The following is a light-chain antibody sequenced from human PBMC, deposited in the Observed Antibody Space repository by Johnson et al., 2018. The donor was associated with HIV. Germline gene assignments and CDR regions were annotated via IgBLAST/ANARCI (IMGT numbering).Light chain of an antibody. V-gene: IGLV1-51*02. CDR2: ENN. CDR1: SSNIGNNY. J-gene: IGLJ1*01. Sequence: QSVLTQPPSVSAAPGQKVTISCSGTSSNIGNNYVSWYQQFPGTAPKLLIYENNKRPSGIPDRFSGSKSGTSATLGITGLQTGDEADYYCGTWDSSLCALFVTGTNFTVL. CDR3: GTWDSSLCAL.